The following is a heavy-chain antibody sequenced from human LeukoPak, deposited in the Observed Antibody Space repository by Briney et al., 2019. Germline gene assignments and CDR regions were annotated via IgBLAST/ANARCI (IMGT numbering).Heavy chain of an antibody. V-gene: IGHV3-9*03. CDR2: ISWNSGSI. CDR1: GFTFDDYA. D-gene: IGHD6-19*01. Sequence: GRSLRLSCAASGFTFDDYAMHWVRQAPGKGLDWVSGISWNSGSIGYADSVKGRFTISRDNAKNSLYLQMNSLRAEDMALYYCAKGVRGWSQAYFDYWGQGTLVTVSS. CDR3: AKGVRGWSQAYFDY. J-gene: IGHJ4*02.